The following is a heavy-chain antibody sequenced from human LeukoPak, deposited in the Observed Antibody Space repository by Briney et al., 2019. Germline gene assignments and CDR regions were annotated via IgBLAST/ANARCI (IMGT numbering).Heavy chain of an antibody. D-gene: IGHD3-22*01. Sequence: PGGSLRLSCAASGFIFSSYWMSWVRQAPGKGLEWVANIKQDGSEKYHVDSVKGRFTISRDNDKNSLYLQMNSLRAEDTAVYYCARDRYYYDSSGPRFDYWGQGTLVTVSS. CDR3: ARDRYYYDSSGPRFDY. CDR2: IKQDGSEK. CDR1: GFIFSSYW. V-gene: IGHV3-7*01. J-gene: IGHJ4*02.